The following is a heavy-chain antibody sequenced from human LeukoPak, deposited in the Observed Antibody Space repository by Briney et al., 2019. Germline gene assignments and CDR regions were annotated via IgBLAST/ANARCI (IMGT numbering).Heavy chain of an antibody. Sequence: ASVKVSCKASGYTFTGYYMHWVRQAPGQGLEWMGWINPNSGGTNYAQKFQGRVAMTRDTSISTAYMELSGLRSDDTAVYYCVYFSGWDFDYWGQGTLVTVSS. V-gene: IGHV1-2*02. CDR1: GYTFTGYY. J-gene: IGHJ4*02. CDR3: VYFSGWDFDY. D-gene: IGHD6-19*01. CDR2: INPNSGGT.